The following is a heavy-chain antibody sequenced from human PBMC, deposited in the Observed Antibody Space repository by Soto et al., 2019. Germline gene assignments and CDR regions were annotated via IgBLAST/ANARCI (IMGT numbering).Heavy chain of an antibody. CDR3: ITHYINPARGLDV. CDR2: IRNKADNYAT. D-gene: IGHD2-15*01. J-gene: IGHJ6*02. Sequence: PGGSLRLSCAASGFSFSGSLLLWVRQASGKGLEWVGHIRNKADNYATAYAASVKGRFTISRDDSQNTAYLQVDSLKTEDSAVYYCITHYINPARGLDVWGQGTTVTVSS. V-gene: IGHV3-73*01. CDR1: GFSFSGSL.